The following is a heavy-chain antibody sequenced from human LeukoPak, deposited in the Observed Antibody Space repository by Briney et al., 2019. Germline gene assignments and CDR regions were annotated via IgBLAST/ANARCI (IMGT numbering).Heavy chain of an antibody. CDR2: IHHSGIT. CDR1: GGSFSGYY. CDR3: ASDVALNWYFF. J-gene: IGHJ5*01. D-gene: IGHD3-16*01. Sequence: SETLSLTCAVYGGSFSGYYWSWIRQSPGKGLEWIGSIHHSGITYYNPSLKSRLTISIDTSKNQFALKLSSVTAADTAVYYCASDVALNWYFFWGQGTLVTVSS. V-gene: IGHV4-34*01.